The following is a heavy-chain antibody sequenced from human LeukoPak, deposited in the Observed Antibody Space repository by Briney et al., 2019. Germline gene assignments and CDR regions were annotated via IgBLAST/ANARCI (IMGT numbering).Heavy chain of an antibody. V-gene: IGHV1-2*02. Sequence: ASVKVSCEASGYTFTGYYMHWVRQAPGQGLEWMGWINPNSGGTNYAQKFQGRVTMTRDTSISTAYMELSRLRSDDTAVYYCARATIFFPGFDPWGQGTLVTVSS. CDR3: ARATIFFPGFDP. J-gene: IGHJ5*02. D-gene: IGHD3-3*01. CDR2: INPNSGGT. CDR1: GYTFTGYY.